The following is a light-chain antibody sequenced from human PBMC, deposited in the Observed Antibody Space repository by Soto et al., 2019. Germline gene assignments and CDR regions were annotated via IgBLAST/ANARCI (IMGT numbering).Light chain of an antibody. CDR3: CSYAGSSTWV. CDR2: EGS. V-gene: IGLV2-23*01. CDR1: SSDVGSYNL. Sequence: QSALTQPASVSGSPGQSITISCTGTSSDVGSYNLVSWYQQHPGKAPKLMIYEGSKRPSGVSNRFSGSKSGNTASLTISGLQAEDEVDYYCCSYAGSSTWVFGGVTKLTVL. J-gene: IGLJ3*02.